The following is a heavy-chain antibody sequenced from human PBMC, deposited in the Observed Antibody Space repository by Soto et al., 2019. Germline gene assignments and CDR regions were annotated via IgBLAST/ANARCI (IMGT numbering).Heavy chain of an antibody. J-gene: IGHJ3*02. V-gene: IGHV3-23*01. CDR2: ISGSGFGT. D-gene: IGHD4-17*01. CDR3: AKCMTTVTTFPFDI. Sequence: EVQLLESGGGLVQPGGSLRLSCAASGFTFSSYAMSWVRQAPGKGLEWVSAISGSGFGTYYADSVKGRFTISRDNSKNSLYLQMNRLRAEDKAVYYCAKCMTTVTTFPFDIWGQGTMVTVSS. CDR1: GFTFSSYA.